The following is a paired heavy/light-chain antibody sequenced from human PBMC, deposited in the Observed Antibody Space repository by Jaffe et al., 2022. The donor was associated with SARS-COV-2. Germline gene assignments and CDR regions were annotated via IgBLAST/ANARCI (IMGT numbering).Heavy chain of an antibody. D-gene: IGHD3-9*01. CDR3: ASGFEGDDY. V-gene: IGHV3-15*01. CDR1: GFIFSNAW. CDR2: IKSKPDGGTR. Sequence: EVKLVESGGGLVKPGGSLRLSCAASGFIFSNAWMNWVRQAPGKGLEWVGRIKSKPDGGTRDYAAPVKGRFIISRDDSKDMLYLQMNSLKTEDTGVYYCASGFEGDDYWGQGTLVTVSS. J-gene: IGHJ4*02.
Light chain of an antibody. J-gene: IGLJ2*01. CDR1: SSDIGSYNL. V-gene: IGLV2-23*01. Sequence: QSALTQPASVSGSPGQSITISCSGTSSDIGSYNLVSWYQQHPGKVPKLMIYDGSQRPSGVSNRFSGSYSGNAASLTISGLQAEDEADYYCCSYAGSVVFGGGTKLTVL. CDR3: CSYAGSVV. CDR2: DGS.